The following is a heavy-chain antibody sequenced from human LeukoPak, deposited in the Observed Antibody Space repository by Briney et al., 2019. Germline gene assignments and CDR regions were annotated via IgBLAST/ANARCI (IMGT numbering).Heavy chain of an antibody. V-gene: IGHV3-30-3*01. J-gene: IGHJ3*02. Sequence: GSLRLSCAASGFTFSSYAMHWVRQAPGKGLEWVAVISYDGSNKYYADSVKGRFTISRDNSKNTLYLQMNSLRAEDTAVYYCARDSDSGSYQEAGAFDIWGQGTMVTVSS. CDR1: GFTFSSYA. D-gene: IGHD1-26*01. CDR3: ARDSDSGSYQEAGAFDI. CDR2: ISYDGSNK.